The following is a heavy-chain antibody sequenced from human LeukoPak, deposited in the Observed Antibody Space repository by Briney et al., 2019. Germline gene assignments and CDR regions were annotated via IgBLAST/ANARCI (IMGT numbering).Heavy chain of an antibody. D-gene: IGHD4-23*01. J-gene: IGHJ4*02. V-gene: IGHV4-30-4*01. CDR1: GGSISSGDYY. Sequence: SEPLSRTCTVSGGSISSGDYYWSWIRHPPGKGLEWIGYIYYSGSTYYNPSLKSRVTISVDTSKNQFSLKLSSVTAADTAVYYCARYYGGSFGYYFDYWGQGTLVTVSS. CDR3: ARYYGGSFGYYFDY. CDR2: IYYSGST.